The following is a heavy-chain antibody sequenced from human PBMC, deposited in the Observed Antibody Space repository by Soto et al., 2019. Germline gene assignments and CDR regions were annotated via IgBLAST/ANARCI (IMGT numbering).Heavy chain of an antibody. V-gene: IGHV3-11*01. Sequence: QVQLVESGGGLVKPGGSLRLSCAASGFTFSDYYMSWIRQAPGKGLEWGSYVSSSGSNKYYADSVKGRFTISRDNAKNALYLQRSGLRAEDTAVYYWARETVTTDYWGQGPMVTVSS. CDR1: GFTFSDYY. CDR3: ARETVTTDY. D-gene: IGHD4-17*01. CDR2: VSSSGSNK. J-gene: IGHJ4*02.